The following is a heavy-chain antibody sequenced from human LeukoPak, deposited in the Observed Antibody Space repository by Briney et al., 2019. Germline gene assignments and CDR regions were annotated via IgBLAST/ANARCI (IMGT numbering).Heavy chain of an antibody. V-gene: IGHV3-21*01. J-gene: IGHJ4*02. CDR1: GFSFSSST. CDR2: ISPSRSYI. D-gene: IGHD2-2*01. Sequence: PGGSLRLSCAASGFSFSSSTLNWVRQAPGKGLEWVSSISPSRSYIFYADSVKGRFTISRDNAKNSVFLQMNRLRAEDTAVYYCARGRGCSSMSCYPDYWGQGTLVTVSS. CDR3: ARGRGCSSMSCYPDY.